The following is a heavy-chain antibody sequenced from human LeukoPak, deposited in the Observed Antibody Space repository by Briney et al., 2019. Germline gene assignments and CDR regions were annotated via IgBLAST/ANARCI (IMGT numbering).Heavy chain of an antibody. CDR3: ARLYYYDSSGYSYYYYYGMDV. CDR2: TNPNTGNT. J-gene: IGHJ6*02. Sequence: ASVKVSCKASGYTFTSYDINWVRQATGQGLEWMGWTNPNTGNTGYAQKFQGRVTMTRNTSISTAYMELSSLRSEDTAVYHCARLYYYDSSGYSYYYYYGMDVWGQGTTVTVSS. CDR1: GYTFTSYD. D-gene: IGHD3-22*01. V-gene: IGHV1-8*01.